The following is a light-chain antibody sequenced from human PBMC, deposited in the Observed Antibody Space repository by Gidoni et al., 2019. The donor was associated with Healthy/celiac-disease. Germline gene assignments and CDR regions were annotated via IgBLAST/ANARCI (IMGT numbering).Light chain of an antibody. J-gene: IGKJ3*01. Sequence: DIVFTQSPATLSLSPGERATLSCRASQSVSSYLAWYQQKPGQAPRLLIYDASNRATGIPARFSGSGSGTDFTLTISSLEPEDFAVYYCQQRSNWPPRFTFGPGTKVDIK. V-gene: IGKV3-11*01. CDR2: DAS. CDR3: QQRSNWPPRFT. CDR1: QSVSSY.